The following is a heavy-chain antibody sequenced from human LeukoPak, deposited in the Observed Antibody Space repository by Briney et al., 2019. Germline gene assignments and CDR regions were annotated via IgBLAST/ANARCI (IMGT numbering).Heavy chain of an antibody. CDR2: IIPIFGTA. CDR3: AREGRRITMVRGVNYFDY. J-gene: IGHJ4*02. CDR1: GGTFSSYA. Sequence: GASVKVSCKASGGTFSSYAISWVRQAPGQGLEWMGRIIPIFGTANYAQKFQGRVTITTDKSTSTAYMELSSLRSEDTAVYYCAREGRRITMVRGVNYFDYWGQGTLVAVSS. D-gene: IGHD3-10*01. V-gene: IGHV1-69*05.